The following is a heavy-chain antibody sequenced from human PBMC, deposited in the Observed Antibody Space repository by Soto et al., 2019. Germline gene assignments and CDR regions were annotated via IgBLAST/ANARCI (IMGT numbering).Heavy chain of an antibody. CDR1: GFPLSSYT. Sequence: GGSLRLSCAASGFPLSSYTMHWVRQAPGKGLEWVAHIWYDGSNEKYADSVKGRFTISRDNSKNTLHLQMHSLSGEDTAVYYCARDSMIRGVLGTRKYYSSYYMDVWGKGITVTVSS. D-gene: IGHD3-10*01. V-gene: IGHV3-33*01. CDR2: IWYDGSNE. CDR3: ARDSMIRGVLGTRKYYSSYYMDV. J-gene: IGHJ6*03.